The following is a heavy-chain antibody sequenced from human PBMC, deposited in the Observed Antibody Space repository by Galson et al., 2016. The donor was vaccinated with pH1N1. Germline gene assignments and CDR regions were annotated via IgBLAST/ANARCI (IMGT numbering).Heavy chain of an antibody. CDR1: AFTFRSYW. Sequence: SLRLSCATSAFTFRSYWMTWVRQAPGKGLGWVANINQDGSEKYYVDSVKGRFTVSRDNAKNSLYLEMNSLRDEDTAVYFCARKKWSDEGGRRAHYYSYEMDVWGQGTTVTVSS. J-gene: IGHJ6*02. V-gene: IGHV3-7*01. CDR3: ARKKWSDEGGRRAHYYSYEMDV. D-gene: IGHD2-8*01. CDR2: INQDGSEK.